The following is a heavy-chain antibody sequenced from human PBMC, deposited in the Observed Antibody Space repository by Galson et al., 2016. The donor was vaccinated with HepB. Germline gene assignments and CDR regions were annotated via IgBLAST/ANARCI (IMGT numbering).Heavy chain of an antibody. D-gene: IGHD6-6*01. CDR3: AKDVVAARYYGMDV. CDR2: VSYAGSNQ. J-gene: IGHJ6*02. Sequence: SLRLSCAASGFSFSNYGIHWVRQAPGKGLEWVATVSYAGSNQYYADSVKGRFTTSRDNSKNTLHLQMNSLRIEDTAIYYCAKDVVAARYYGMDVWGQGTTVTVSS. V-gene: IGHV3-30*18. CDR1: GFSFSNYG.